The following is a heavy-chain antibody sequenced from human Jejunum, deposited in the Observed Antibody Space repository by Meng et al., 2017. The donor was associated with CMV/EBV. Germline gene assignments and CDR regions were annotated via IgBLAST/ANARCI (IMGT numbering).Heavy chain of an antibody. Sequence: KASEYTFPDYYMQWVRQAPGQGLEWMGWINPQTGDTNYAPKFQGRVTMTRDMSINTVYMEVTRLRSADTAVYYCAKDAGSFLDYYFDYWGQGTLVTVSS. J-gene: IGHJ4*02. CDR1: EYTFPDYY. D-gene: IGHD1-26*01. CDR2: INPQTGDT. CDR3: AKDAGSFLDYYFDY. V-gene: IGHV1-2*02.